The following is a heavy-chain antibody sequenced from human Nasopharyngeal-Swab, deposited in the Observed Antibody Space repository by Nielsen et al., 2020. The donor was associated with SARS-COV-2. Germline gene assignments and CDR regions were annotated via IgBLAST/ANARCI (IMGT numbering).Heavy chain of an antibody. CDR1: GYTFTSYG. CDR2: ISAYNGNT. CDR3: ARVSRVWGSYRKADAFDI. V-gene: IGHV1-18*04. Sequence: ASVQVSCKASGYTFTSYGISWVRQAPGQGLEWMGWISAYNGNTNYAKKLQGRVTMTTDTSTSTAYMELRSLRSDDTAVYYCARVSRVWGSYRKADAFDIWGQGTMVTVSS. D-gene: IGHD3-16*02. J-gene: IGHJ3*02.